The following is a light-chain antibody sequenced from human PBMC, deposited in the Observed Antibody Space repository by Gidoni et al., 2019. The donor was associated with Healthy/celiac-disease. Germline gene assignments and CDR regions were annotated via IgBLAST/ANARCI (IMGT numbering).Light chain of an antibody. V-gene: IGKV3-20*01. CDR1: QSVSSRY. J-gene: IGKJ1*01. CDR3: QQYGSSPQM. Sequence: DIVLTQSPGTLSLSPGERATLSCRASQSVSSRYLDWYQQKPGQAPRLLIYGASSRATGSPDRFSGSGSGTDFTLTISRLEPEDFAVYYCQQYGSSPQMFGQGTKVEIK. CDR2: GAS.